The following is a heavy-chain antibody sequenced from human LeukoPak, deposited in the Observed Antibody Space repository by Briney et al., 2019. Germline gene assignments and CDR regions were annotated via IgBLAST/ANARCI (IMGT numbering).Heavy chain of an antibody. CDR1: GGTFSSYA. D-gene: IGHD3-3*01. CDR3: AREGRDFLGYYYMDV. CDR2: IIPIFGTA. Sequence: SVKVSCKASGGTFSSYAISWVRQAPGQGLEWMGGIIPIFGTANYAQKFQGRVTITADKSTSTAYMELGSLRSEDTAVYYCAREGRDFLGYYYMDVWGKGTTVTVSS. J-gene: IGHJ6*03. V-gene: IGHV1-69*06.